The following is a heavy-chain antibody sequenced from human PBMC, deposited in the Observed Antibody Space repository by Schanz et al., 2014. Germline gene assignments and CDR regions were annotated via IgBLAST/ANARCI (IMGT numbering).Heavy chain of an antibody. CDR1: RFTFSSYA. J-gene: IGHJ4*02. CDR2: ISDSGDLT. CDR3: AKDENWALTDY. V-gene: IGHV3-23*01. D-gene: IGHD7-27*01. Sequence: EVQLLESGGGLVQPGGSLRLSCAASRFTFSSYAMSWVRQAPGKGLEWVSAISDSGDLTYYADSVKGRFTISRDNAKYTLYLQMNSLRAEDTAVYYCAKDENWALTDYWGQGTLVTVSS.